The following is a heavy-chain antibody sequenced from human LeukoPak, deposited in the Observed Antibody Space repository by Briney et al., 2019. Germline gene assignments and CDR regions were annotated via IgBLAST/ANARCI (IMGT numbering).Heavy chain of an antibody. CDR3: AKDTLGYCSGGICYNY. J-gene: IGHJ4*02. V-gene: IGHV3-33*06. CDR2: IWYDGNNK. D-gene: IGHD2-15*01. Sequence: GGSLRLSCAASGFTFSSYGLHWVRQAPGKGLEWVAVIWYDGNNKYYTDSVKGRFTISRDNSKNTLFLQMNSLRAEDTAVYYCAKDTLGYCSGGICYNYWGQGTLVTVSS. CDR1: GFTFSSYG.